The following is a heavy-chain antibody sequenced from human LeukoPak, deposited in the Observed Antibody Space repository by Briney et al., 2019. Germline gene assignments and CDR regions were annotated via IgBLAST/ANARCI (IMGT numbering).Heavy chain of an antibody. D-gene: IGHD4-17*01. CDR2: IFFSGTT. CDR3: AREDPQTTVPEGLDV. J-gene: IGHJ6*02. Sequence: APETLSLTCTVSGGSISNYYWSWLRQPPGKGLEWIGYIFFSGTTNINTSLKSRVTISVDMSKNQFSLKLSSVTAADTAVYYCAREDPQTTVPEGLDVWGQGTTVTVSS. CDR1: GGSISNYY. V-gene: IGHV4-59*01.